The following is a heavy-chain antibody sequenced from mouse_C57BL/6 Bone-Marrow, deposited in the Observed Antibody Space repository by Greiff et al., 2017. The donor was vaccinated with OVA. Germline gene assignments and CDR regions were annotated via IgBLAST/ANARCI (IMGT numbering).Heavy chain of an antibody. V-gene: IGHV1-15*01. CDR2: IDPETGGT. CDR3: TRSDDYDDYYARDY. D-gene: IGHD2-4*01. Sequence: QVQLKESGAELVRPGASVTLSCKASGYTFTDYEMHWVKQTPVHGLEWIGAIDPETGGTAYNQKFKGKAILTADKSSSTAYMALRSLTSEDSAVYYCTRSDDYDDYYARDYWGQGTSVTVSS. CDR1: GYTFTDYE. J-gene: IGHJ4*01.